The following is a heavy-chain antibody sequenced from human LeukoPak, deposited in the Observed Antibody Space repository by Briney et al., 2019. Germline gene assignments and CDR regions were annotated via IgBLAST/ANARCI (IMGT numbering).Heavy chain of an antibody. CDR2: ISGSGGST. CDR3: ANTYYDSSGYYLGPDPYGY. D-gene: IGHD3-22*01. V-gene: IGHV3-23*01. Sequence: PGGSLRLSCAASGFTFSSYGMSWVRQAPGKGLEWVSAISGSGGSTYYADSVKGRFTISRDNSKNTLYLQMNSLRAEDTAVYYCANTYYDSSGYYLGPDPYGYWGQGTLVTVSS. J-gene: IGHJ4*02. CDR1: GFTFSSYG.